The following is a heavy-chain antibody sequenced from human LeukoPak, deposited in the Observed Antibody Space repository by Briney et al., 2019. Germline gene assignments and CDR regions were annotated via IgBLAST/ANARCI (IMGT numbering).Heavy chain of an antibody. D-gene: IGHD4-17*01. Sequence: ASVKVSCKVSGYTLTELSMHWVRQAPGKGLEWMGGFDPEDGETIYAQKFQGRVTMTEDTSTDTAYMELSSLRSEDTAVYYCAKHPTNDYGDYLGAFDIWGQGTMVTVSS. V-gene: IGHV1-24*01. CDR3: AKHPTNDYGDYLGAFDI. CDR2: FDPEDGET. J-gene: IGHJ3*02. CDR1: GYTLTELS.